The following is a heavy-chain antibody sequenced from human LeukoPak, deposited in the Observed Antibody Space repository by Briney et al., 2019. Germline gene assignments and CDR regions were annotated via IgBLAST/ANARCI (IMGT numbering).Heavy chain of an antibody. CDR1: GYSISSGYY. D-gene: IGHD3-3*01. J-gene: IGHJ6*03. CDR3: AKGLSTPYYDFWSGYPAYYYMDV. CDR2: IYHSGST. Sequence: SETLSLTCTVSGYSISSGYYWGWIRQPPGKGLEWIGSIYHSGSTYYNPSLKSRVTISVDTSKNQFSLKLSSVTAADTAVYYCAKGLSTPYYDFWSGYPAYYYMDVWGKGTTVTVSS. V-gene: IGHV4-38-2*02.